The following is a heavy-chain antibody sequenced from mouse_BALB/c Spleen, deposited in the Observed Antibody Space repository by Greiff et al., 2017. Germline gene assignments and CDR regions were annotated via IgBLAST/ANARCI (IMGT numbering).Heavy chain of an antibody. CDR3: ATYDYDGAWFAY. D-gene: IGHD2-4*01. CDR2: ISYDGSN. Sequence: VQLQESGPGLVKPSQSLSLTCSVTGYSITSGYYWNWIRQFPGNKLEWMGYISYDGSNNYNPSLKNRISITRDTSKNQFFLKLNSVTTEDTATYYCATYDYDGAWFAYWGQGTLVTVSA. J-gene: IGHJ3*01. CDR1: GYSITSGYY. V-gene: IGHV3-6*02.